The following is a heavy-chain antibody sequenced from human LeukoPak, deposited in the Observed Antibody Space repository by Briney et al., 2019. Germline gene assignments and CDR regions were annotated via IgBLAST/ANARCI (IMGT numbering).Heavy chain of an antibody. CDR3: ARTRYYYNSRSYGAPYYFDY. CDR1: GGSISSNSYY. D-gene: IGHD3-10*01. V-gene: IGHV4-39*01. J-gene: IGHJ4*02. Sequence: PSETLSLTCAVSGGSISSNSYYWGWIRQPPGKGLEWIGSIYYSGSTYYNPSLKSRVTISVDTSRNQFSLKLSSVTAADTAVYYCARTRYYYNSRSYGAPYYFDYWGQGTLVTVSS. CDR2: IYYSGST.